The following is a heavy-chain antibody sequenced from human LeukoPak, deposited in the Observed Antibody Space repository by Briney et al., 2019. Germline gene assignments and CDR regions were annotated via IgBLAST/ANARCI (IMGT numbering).Heavy chain of an antibody. CDR3: ARDRYSGSYRRFQSDY. Sequence: GRSLRLSCAASGFTFSSYAMHWVRQAPGKGLEWVAVISYDGSNKYYADSVKGRFTISRDNSKNTLYLQMNSLRAEDTAVYYCARDRYSGSYRRFQSDYWGQGTLVTVSS. CDR2: ISYDGSNK. J-gene: IGHJ4*02. CDR1: GFTFSSYA. V-gene: IGHV3-30*04. D-gene: IGHD1-26*01.